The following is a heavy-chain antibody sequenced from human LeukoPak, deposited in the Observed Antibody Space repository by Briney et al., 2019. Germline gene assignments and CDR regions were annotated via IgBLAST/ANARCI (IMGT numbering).Heavy chain of an antibody. CDR1: GFTFSDYY. Sequence: GSLRLSCAASGFTFSDYYMTWIRQAPGKGLEWLSYISSSGAVTYYTDSVKGRFTISRDNAKNSLYLQMNSLRAEDTAVYYCARGPTNNWFDPWGQGTLVTVSS. J-gene: IGHJ5*02. V-gene: IGHV3-11*04. CDR2: ISSSGAVT. D-gene: IGHD5-12*01. CDR3: ARGPTNNWFDP.